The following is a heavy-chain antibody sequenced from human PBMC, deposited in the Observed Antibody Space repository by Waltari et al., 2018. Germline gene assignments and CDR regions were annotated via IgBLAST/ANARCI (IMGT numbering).Heavy chain of an antibody. CDR1: GGTLSKYA. Sequence: QVQMVQSGAEVKKPGSSVKVSCKASGGTLSKYAITWVRQAPGQGLEWMGRIIPMLGLGNDAQKFQGRVTITADDSTRTAYMELRGLTSDDTAVYYCARGDGNNHGYGSYWGQGTLVTVSS. CDR2: IIPMLGLG. J-gene: IGHJ4*02. D-gene: IGHD5-18*01. V-gene: IGHV1-69*04. CDR3: ARGDGNNHGYGSY.